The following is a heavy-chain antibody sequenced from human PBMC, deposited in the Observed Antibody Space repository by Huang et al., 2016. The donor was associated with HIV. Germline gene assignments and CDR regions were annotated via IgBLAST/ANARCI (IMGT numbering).Heavy chain of an antibody. CDR3: AKESRWFSDFDQ. D-gene: IGHD2-15*01. Sequence: QVQLVESGGGVVQPGTSLRLSCAASGFIFSNFGMPWVRQAPGKGLGWGVVISYDGRSDRYSDSGKGRFTSSRDNDKNTLSLEMNRLRHDDTAVYYCAKESRWFSDFDQCGQGTLVTVSS. V-gene: IGHV3-30*18. CDR1: GFIFSNFG. CDR2: ISYDGRSD. J-gene: IGHJ5*02.